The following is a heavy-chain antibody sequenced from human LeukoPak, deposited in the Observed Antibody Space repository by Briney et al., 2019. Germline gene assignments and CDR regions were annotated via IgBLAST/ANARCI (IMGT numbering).Heavy chain of an antibody. CDR3: ARHVLSYSNYGPPFDY. V-gene: IGHV4-38-2*02. J-gene: IGHJ4*02. CDR1: GDSINSAYF. D-gene: IGHD4-11*01. Sequence: SETLSLTCTVSGDSINSAYFWGWIRQPPGKGLEYIGSIYHSGRTYYNSSLKSRVTISVDTSKNQFSLKLSSVTAADTAVYYCARHVLSYSNYGPPFDYWGQGTLVTVSS. CDR2: IYHSGRT.